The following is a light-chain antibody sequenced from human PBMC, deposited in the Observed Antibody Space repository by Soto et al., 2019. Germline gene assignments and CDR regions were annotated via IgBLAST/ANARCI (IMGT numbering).Light chain of an antibody. Sequence: EIVMTQSPATLSVSPGERAALSCRASQSVANNLAWYQQKPGQRPRLLIYAAFTRATGVPARFSASGSGTDFTLTISSLQSEDSAVYYCQQYNHRLTWSFGQGTKVEIK. CDR2: AAF. CDR3: QQYNHRLTWS. V-gene: IGKV3-15*01. CDR1: QSVANN. J-gene: IGKJ1*01.